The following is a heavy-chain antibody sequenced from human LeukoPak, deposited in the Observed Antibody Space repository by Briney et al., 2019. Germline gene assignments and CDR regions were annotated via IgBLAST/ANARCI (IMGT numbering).Heavy chain of an antibody. J-gene: IGHJ4*02. CDR2: ISSSSRYI. D-gene: IGHD5-18*01. V-gene: IGHV3-21*01. Sequence: GGSLRLSCTASGFTFSSDSINWVRQAPGKGLELISFISSSSRYIYYADSVKGRFTVSRDNAKNSSYLQINSLRADDTALYYCARGMTASAFDYWGQGTPVTVSS. CDR3: ARGMTASAFDY. CDR1: GFTFSSDS.